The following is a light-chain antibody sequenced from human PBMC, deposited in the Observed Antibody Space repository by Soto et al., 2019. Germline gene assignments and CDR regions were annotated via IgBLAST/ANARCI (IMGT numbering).Light chain of an antibody. CDR1: SGHSSYA. CDR3: QTWGTGIRV. Sequence: QPVLTQSPSASASLGASVKLTCTLSSGHSSYAIAWPQQQPGKGPRYLMKLNSDGSHSEGDGIPDRFSGSSSGAERYLTISSLQSEDEADYYCQTWGTGIRVFGGGTQLTVL. V-gene: IGLV4-69*01. J-gene: IGLJ3*02. CDR2: LNSDGSH.